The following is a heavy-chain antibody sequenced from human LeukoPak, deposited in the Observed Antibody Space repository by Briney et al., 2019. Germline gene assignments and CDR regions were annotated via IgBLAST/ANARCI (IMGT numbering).Heavy chain of an antibody. J-gene: IGHJ4*02. D-gene: IGHD3-10*01. CDR3: ARANTADFGELLDLDY. Sequence: ASVKVSCKASGYTFTSYGISWVRQAPGQGLEWMGIINPSGGSTSYAQKFQGRVTMTRDTSTSTVYMELGSLRSEDTAVYYCARANTADFGELLDLDYWGQGTLVTVSS. CDR1: GYTFTSYG. V-gene: IGHV1-46*01. CDR2: INPSGGST.